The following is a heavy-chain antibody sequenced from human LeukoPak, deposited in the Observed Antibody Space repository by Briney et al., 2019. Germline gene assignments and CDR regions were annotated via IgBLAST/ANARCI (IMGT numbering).Heavy chain of an antibody. CDR3: TRHLTASNFPFDY. Sequence: SETLSLTCNVSGGSISSYYWSWIRQPPGKGLEWIGYTYYSGSTSYNPSLKSRVTISADTSKNQFSLKLNSVTAADTAVYYCTRHLTASNFPFDYWGQGTLVTVSS. V-gene: IGHV4-59*08. CDR1: GGSISSYY. J-gene: IGHJ4*02. D-gene: IGHD2-21*02. CDR2: TYYSGST.